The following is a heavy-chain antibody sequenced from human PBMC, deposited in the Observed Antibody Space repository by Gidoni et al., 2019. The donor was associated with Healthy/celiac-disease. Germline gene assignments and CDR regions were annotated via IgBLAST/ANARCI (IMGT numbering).Heavy chain of an antibody. CDR2: ISSNGGST. Sequence: EVQLVESGGGLVQPGGSLILSCAASGFTFSRYAMHWVRQAPGKGLEYVSAISSNGGSTYYANSVKGRFTISRDNSKNTLYLQMGSLRAEDMAVYYCAREKVGDYGGKEDAFDIWGQGTMVTVSS. V-gene: IGHV3-64*01. D-gene: IGHD4-17*01. CDR1: GFTFSRYA. J-gene: IGHJ3*02. CDR3: AREKVGDYGGKEDAFDI.